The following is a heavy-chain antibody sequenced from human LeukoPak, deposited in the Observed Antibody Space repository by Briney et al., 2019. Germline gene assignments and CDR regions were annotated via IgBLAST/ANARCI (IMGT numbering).Heavy chain of an antibody. CDR1: GYTLTESS. CDR3: ATSYSSGWYYFDY. Sequence: ASVKVSCKVSGYTLTESSMHWVRQAPGKGLEWMGGFDPEDGETIYAQKFQGRVTMTEDTSTDTAYMELSSLRSEDTAVYYCATSYSSGWYYFDYWGQGTLVTVSS. J-gene: IGHJ4*02. V-gene: IGHV1-24*01. D-gene: IGHD6-19*01. CDR2: FDPEDGET.